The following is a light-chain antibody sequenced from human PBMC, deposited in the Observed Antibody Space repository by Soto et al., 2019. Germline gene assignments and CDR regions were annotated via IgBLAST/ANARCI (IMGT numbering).Light chain of an antibody. V-gene: IGLV2-23*01. CDR3: CSYAGSSSYV. J-gene: IGLJ1*01. CDR1: SSDVGGYNL. Sequence: QSVLTQPASVSGSPGQSITISCTGSSSDVGGYNLVSWYQHHPGKAPTLIIYEGSQRPSGVSNRFFGSKSGNTASLTISGLQAEDEADYNCCSYAGSSSYVFGTGTKVTVL. CDR2: EGS.